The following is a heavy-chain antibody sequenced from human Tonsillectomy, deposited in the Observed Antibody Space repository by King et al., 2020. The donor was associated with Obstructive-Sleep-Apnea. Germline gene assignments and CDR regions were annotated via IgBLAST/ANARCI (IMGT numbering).Heavy chain of an antibody. D-gene: IGHD6-6*01. CDR3: ARDLRYSGSSPSRYFDL. CDR1: GVSISSSSYY. Sequence: QLQESGPGLVKPSETLSLTCTVSGVSISSSSYYWGWIRQPPGKGLEWIGTIYYSGGTYYNPSLKSRVTMSADTSKNQLSLKLRSVTAADTAVYYCARDLRYSGSSPSRYFDLWGRGTLVTVSS. V-gene: IGHV4-39*07. J-gene: IGHJ2*01. CDR2: IYYSGGT.